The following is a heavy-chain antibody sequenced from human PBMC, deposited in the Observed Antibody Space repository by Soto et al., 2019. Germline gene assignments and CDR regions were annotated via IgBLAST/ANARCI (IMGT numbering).Heavy chain of an antibody. CDR2: ISGSGGST. J-gene: IGHJ1*01. D-gene: IGHD6-13*01. Sequence: EVQLLESGGGLVQPGGSLRLSCAASGFTFSSYAMSWVRQAPGKGLEWVSAISGSGGSTYYADSVKGRFTISRDNSKNTLYLQMNSLRDEDTAVYYCAKNRGSWYDLGLEYFQHWGQGTLVTVSS. V-gene: IGHV3-23*01. CDR3: AKNRGSWYDLGLEYFQH. CDR1: GFTFSSYA.